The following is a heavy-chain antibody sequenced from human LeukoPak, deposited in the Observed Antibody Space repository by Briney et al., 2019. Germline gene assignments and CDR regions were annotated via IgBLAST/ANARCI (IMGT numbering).Heavy chain of an antibody. D-gene: IGHD6-13*01. Sequence: SETLSLTCTVSGGSISSGGYSWSWIRQHPGKGLEWIGYIYYSGSTYYNPSLKSRVTMSVDTSKNQFSLKLNSVTAADTAVYYCARSPSSSSWYDYWGQGTLVTVSS. CDR2: IYYSGST. CDR1: GGSISSGGYS. V-gene: IGHV4-31*03. J-gene: IGHJ4*02. CDR3: ARSPSSSSWYDY.